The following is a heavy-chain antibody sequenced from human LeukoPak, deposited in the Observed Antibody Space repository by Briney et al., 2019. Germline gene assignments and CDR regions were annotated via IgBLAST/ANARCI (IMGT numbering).Heavy chain of an antibody. D-gene: IGHD3-16*01. CDR2: ISAYNGNT. CDR3: ARDSEGGATPAGAFDI. J-gene: IGHJ3*02. CDR1: GYTFTSYG. V-gene: IGHV1-18*01. Sequence: ASVKVSCKASGYTFTSYGISWVRQAPGQGLEWMGWISAYNGNTNYAQKLQGRVTMTTDTSTSKAYMELRSLRSDDTAVYSCARDSEGGATPAGAFDIWGQGTMVTVSS.